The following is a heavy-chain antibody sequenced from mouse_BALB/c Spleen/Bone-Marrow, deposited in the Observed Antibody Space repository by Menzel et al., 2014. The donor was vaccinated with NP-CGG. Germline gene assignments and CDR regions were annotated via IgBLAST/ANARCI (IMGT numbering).Heavy chain of an antibody. CDR1: GYTFTNYY. V-gene: IGHV1S56*01. CDR2: IYPGNVDT. Sequence: VQLQQPGPELVVPGTSVKISCKASGYTFTNYYIHWVRQRPGQGLEWIGWIYPGNVDTKYNEKFKGKATLTADKSSSTAYMQLSSLTSEDSAVYFCAREVGRGGYFDVWGAGTTVTVSS. CDR3: AREVGRGGYFDV. D-gene: IGHD1-1*02. J-gene: IGHJ1*01.